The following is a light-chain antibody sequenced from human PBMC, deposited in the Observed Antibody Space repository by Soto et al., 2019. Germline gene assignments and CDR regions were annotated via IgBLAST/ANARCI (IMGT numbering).Light chain of an antibody. CDR2: GAS. CDR1: QSVSSSY. V-gene: IGKV3-20*01. J-gene: IGKJ2*01. CDR3: QQYGSS. Sequence: EIVLTQSPGTLSLSPGERATLSCRASQSVSSSYLAWYQQKPGQAPRLLIYGASSRATGIPDRFSGSGSGTDFTLTISRLEPEDFAVYYCQQYGSSLGQGTKLDIK.